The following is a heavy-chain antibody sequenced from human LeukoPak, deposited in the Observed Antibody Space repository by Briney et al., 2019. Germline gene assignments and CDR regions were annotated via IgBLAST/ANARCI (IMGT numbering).Heavy chain of an antibody. CDR1: GFTFSTYA. CDR3: ARGGYCSSDTCANYDGMDV. D-gene: IGHD2-2*03. V-gene: IGHV3-33*01. Sequence: GGSLRLSCAASGFTFSTYAMYWVRQAPGKGLEWVSLIWSDGSNKYYADSVKGRFTISRDNYKNTLSPQMNSLRAEDTAVYYCARGGYCSSDTCANYDGMDVWGQGTTVTVSS. J-gene: IGHJ6*02. CDR2: IWSDGSNK.